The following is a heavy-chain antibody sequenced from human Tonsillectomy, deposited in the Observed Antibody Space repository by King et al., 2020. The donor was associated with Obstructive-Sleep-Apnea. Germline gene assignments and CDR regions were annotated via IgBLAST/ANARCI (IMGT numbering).Heavy chain of an antibody. CDR1: GFTFSSYS. V-gene: IGHV3-21*01. D-gene: IGHD2-15*01. CDR2: ISSSSSYI. J-gene: IGHJ4*02. CDR3: ARDHCTGASCSLDY. Sequence: QLVQSGGGLVKPGGSLRLSCAASGFTFSSYSMNWVRQAPGKGLEWVSSISSSSSYIYYADSVKGRFTISRDNAWNSLYLQMNSLRAEDTAVYYCARDHCTGASCSLDYWGQGTLVTVSS.